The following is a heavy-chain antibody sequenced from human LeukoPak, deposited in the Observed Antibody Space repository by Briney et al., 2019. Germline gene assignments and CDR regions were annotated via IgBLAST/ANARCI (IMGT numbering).Heavy chain of an antibody. J-gene: IGHJ5*02. V-gene: IGHV1-2*02. CDR2: INPNSGGT. Sequence: GASVKVSCKASGYTFTGYYMHWVRQAPGQGLEWMGWINPNSGGTDYAQKFQGRVTMTRDTSISTAYMELSRLRSDDTAVYYCARDLAAAGRYNWFDPWGQGTLVTVSS. CDR1: GYTFTGYY. CDR3: ARDLAAAGRYNWFDP. D-gene: IGHD6-13*01.